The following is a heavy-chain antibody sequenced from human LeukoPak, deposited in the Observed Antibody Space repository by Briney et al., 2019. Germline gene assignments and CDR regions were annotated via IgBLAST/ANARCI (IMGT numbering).Heavy chain of an antibody. J-gene: IGHJ6*03. CDR3: AKNKWLRRYYYHYMDL. CDR1: GFTFDDYN. D-gene: IGHD5-12*01. CDR2: ITWNGDST. V-gene: IGHV3-43*01. Sequence: PGGSLRLSCAAAGFTFDDYNMHWVRQVPGKGLEWVSLITWNGDSTYYADSVEGRFTISRDNSKNALYLQMNSLRTEDTALYYCAKNKWLRRYYYHYMDLWGKGTTVTGS.